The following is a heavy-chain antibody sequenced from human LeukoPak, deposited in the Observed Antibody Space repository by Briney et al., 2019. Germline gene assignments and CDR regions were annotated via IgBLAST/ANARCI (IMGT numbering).Heavy chain of an antibody. CDR3: ARAGGYSYGYDY. Sequence: PSETLSLTCTVSGGSISSSSYYWGWIRQPPGKGLEWIGSIYYSGSTNYNPSLKSRVTISVDTSKNQFSLKLSSVTAADTAVYYCARAGGYSYGYDYWGQGTLVTVSS. CDR2: IYYSGST. V-gene: IGHV4-39*07. J-gene: IGHJ4*02. CDR1: GGSISSSSYY. D-gene: IGHD5-18*01.